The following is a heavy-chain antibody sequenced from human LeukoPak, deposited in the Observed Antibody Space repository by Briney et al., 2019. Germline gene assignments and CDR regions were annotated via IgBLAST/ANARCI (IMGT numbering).Heavy chain of an antibody. CDR3: ARVPRFGDYVWGSLGFYYYYYMDV. Sequence: ASVKVSCKASGYTFTDYYMHWVRQAPGQGLEWMGWINPNSGGTNSAQKFQGRVTMTRDTSISTAYMELNRLRSDDTAVYYCARVPRFGDYVWGSLGFYYYYYMDVWGKGTTVTISS. J-gene: IGHJ6*03. D-gene: IGHD3-16*01. V-gene: IGHV1-2*02. CDR2: INPNSGGT. CDR1: GYTFTDYY.